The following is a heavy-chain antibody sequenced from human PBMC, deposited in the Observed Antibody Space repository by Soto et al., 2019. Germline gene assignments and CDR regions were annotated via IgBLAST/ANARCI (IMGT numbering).Heavy chain of an antibody. V-gene: IGHV3-23*01. CDR3: AKDRRYYYDSSGYYTQYYFDY. D-gene: IGHD3-22*01. CDR2: ISGSGGST. J-gene: IGHJ4*02. CDR1: GITFSSYA. Sequence: GGSLRLSCAAPGITFSSYAMSWVRQAPGKGLEWVSAISGSGGSTYYADSVKGRFTISRDNSKNTLYLQMNSLRAEDTAVYYCAKDRRYYYDSSGYYTQYYFDYWGQGTLVTVSS.